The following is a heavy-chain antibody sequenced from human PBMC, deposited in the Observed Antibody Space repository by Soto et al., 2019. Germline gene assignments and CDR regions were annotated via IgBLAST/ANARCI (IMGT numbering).Heavy chain of an antibody. CDR3: ASGGIGCSSTSCSPYYYYMDV. CDR1: GGTFSSYT. J-gene: IGHJ6*03. Sequence: SVKVSCKASGGTFSSYTISWVRQAPGQGLEWMGRIIPILGIANYAQKFQGRVTITADKSTSTAYMELSSLRSEDTAVYYCASGGIGCSSTSCSPYYYYMDVWGKGTTVTVSS. CDR2: IIPILGIA. D-gene: IGHD2-2*01. V-gene: IGHV1-69*02.